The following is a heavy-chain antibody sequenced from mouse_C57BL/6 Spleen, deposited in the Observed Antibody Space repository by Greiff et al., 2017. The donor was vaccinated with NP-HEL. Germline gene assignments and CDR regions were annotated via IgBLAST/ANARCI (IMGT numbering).Heavy chain of an antibody. V-gene: IGHV1-81*01. Sequence: QVQLQQSGAELARPGASVKLSCKASGYTFTSYGISWVKQRTGQGLDWIGEIYPRSGNTYYNEKFKGKATLTADKSSSTAYMELRSLTSEDSAVYFCARYRGDYWGQGTSVTVSS. J-gene: IGHJ4*01. CDR1: GYTFTSYG. CDR2: IYPRSGNT. CDR3: ARYRGDY.